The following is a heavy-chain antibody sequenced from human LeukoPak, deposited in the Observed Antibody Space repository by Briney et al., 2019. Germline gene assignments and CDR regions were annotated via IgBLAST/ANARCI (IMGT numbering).Heavy chain of an antibody. Sequence: PGGSLRLSCAGSGFTFTRHNINWVRQAPGKGLEWISSISGDSTYIHYADPVKGRFTISRDDAKNSLYLHMNSLRAEDTAVYYCARRTTSAFDIWGQGTMVTLSS. D-gene: IGHD1-1*01. V-gene: IGHV3-21*01. CDR3: ARRTTSAFDI. J-gene: IGHJ3*02. CDR2: ISGDSTYI. CDR1: GFTFTRHN.